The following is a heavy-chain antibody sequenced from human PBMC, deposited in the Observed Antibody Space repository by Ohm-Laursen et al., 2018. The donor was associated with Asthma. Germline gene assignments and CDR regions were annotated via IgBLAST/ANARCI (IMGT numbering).Heavy chain of an antibody. V-gene: IGHV3-33*01. D-gene: IGHD2-15*01. Sequence: SSLRLSCTASGFTFSSYGMHWVRQAPGKGLEWVAVIWYDGSNKYYADSVKGRFTISRDNSKNTLYLQMNSLRAEDTAVYYCARDGCSGNSCYYFDYWGQGTLVTVSS. CDR3: ARDGCSGNSCYYFDY. CDR1: GFTFSSYG. J-gene: IGHJ4*02. CDR2: IWYDGSNK.